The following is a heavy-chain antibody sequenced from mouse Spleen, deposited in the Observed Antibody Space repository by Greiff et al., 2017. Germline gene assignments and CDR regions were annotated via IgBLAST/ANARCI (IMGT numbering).Heavy chain of an antibody. CDR1: GYSITSDYA. CDR2: ISYSGST. V-gene: IGHV3-2*02. CDR3: ARGITTAYFDY. D-gene: IGHD1-2*01. Sequence: EVKLMESGPGLVKPSQSLSLTCTVTGYSITSDYAWNWIRQFPGNKLEWMGYISYSGSTSYNPSLKSRISITRDTSKNQFFLQLNSVTTEDTATYYCARGITTAYFDYWGQGTTLTVSS. J-gene: IGHJ2*01.